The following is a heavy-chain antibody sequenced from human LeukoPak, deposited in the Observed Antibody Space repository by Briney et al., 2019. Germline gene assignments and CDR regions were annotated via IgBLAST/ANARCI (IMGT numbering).Heavy chain of an antibody. CDR2: IYSSGST. J-gene: IGHJ4*02. D-gene: IGHD5-12*01. CDR3: ASLLYSGYFPVY. Sequence: GGSLRLSCAASGFTVSSNYMSWVRQAPGKGLEWVSVIYSSGSTHYADSVKGRFTISRDNSKNTLYLQMNSLTAEDTAVYFCASLLYSGYFPVYWGQGTLVTVSA. CDR1: GFTVSSNY. V-gene: IGHV3-53*01.